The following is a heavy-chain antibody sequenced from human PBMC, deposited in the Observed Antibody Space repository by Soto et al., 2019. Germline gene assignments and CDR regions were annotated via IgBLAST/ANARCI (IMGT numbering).Heavy chain of an antibody. CDR2: ISAYNGNT. CDR3: ARVGYDFWSGYLGWFDP. D-gene: IGHD3-3*01. V-gene: IGHV1-18*04. CDR1: GYTFTSYG. Sequence: ASVKVSCKASGYTFTSYGISWVRQAPGQGLEWMGWISAYNGNTNYAQKLQGRVTMTTDTSTSTAYMELRSLRSDDTAVYYCARVGYDFWSGYLGWFDPWGQGTLVTVSS. J-gene: IGHJ5*02.